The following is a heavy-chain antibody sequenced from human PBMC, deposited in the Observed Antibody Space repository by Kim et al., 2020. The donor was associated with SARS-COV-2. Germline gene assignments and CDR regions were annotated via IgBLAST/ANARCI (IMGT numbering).Heavy chain of an antibody. J-gene: IGHJ4*02. Sequence: GGSLRLSCAASGFTFSSYAMHWVRQAPGKGLEWVAVISYDGSNKYYADSVKGRFTISRDNSKNTLYLQMNNLRGEDTAVYYCARALRAGLVDYWGQGTLVTVSS. V-gene: IGHV3-30-3*01. CDR2: ISYDGSNK. CDR1: GFTFSSYA. CDR3: ARALRAGLVDY.